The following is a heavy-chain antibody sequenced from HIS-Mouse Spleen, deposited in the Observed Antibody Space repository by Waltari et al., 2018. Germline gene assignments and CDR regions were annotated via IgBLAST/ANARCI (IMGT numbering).Heavy chain of an antibody. CDR1: GYSISSGYY. Sequence: PGLVKPSETLSLTCTVSGYSISSGYYWGWIRQPPGKGLEWIGSIYHSGSTYYNPSLKSLVTISVDTSKNQFSLKLSSVTAADTAVYYCARGESGSYYYYYYYGMDVWGQGTTVTVSS. J-gene: IGHJ6*02. V-gene: IGHV4-38-2*02. CDR2: IYHSGST. CDR3: ARGESGSYYYYYYYGMDV. D-gene: IGHD1-26*01.